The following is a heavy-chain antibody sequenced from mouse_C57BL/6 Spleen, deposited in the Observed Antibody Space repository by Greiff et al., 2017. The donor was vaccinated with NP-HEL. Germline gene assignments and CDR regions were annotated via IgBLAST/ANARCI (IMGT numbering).Heavy chain of an antibody. CDR2: ISYDGSN. CDR1: GYSITSGYY. J-gene: IGHJ2*01. V-gene: IGHV3-6*01. Sequence: VQLQQSGPGLVKPSQSLSLTCSVTGYSITSGYYWNWIRQFPGNKLEWMGYISYDGSNNYNPSLKNRISITRDTSKNQFFLKLNSVTTEDTATYYCAREGQLGYFDYWGQGTTLTVSS. D-gene: IGHD4-1*02. CDR3: AREGQLGYFDY.